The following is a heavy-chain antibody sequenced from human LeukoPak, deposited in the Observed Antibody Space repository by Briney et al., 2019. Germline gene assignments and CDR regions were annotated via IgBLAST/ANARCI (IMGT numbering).Heavy chain of an antibody. Sequence: ASVKVSCKASGYTFTSYGISWVRQAPGQGLEWMGWISAYNGNTNYAQKLQGRVTMTTDTSTSTAYMELRSLRSDDTAVYYCARDLGTITFGGDNQRLYYFDYWGQGTLVTVSS. CDR2: ISAYNGNT. CDR1: GYTFTSYG. CDR3: ARDLGTITFGGDNQRLYYFDY. J-gene: IGHJ4*02. D-gene: IGHD3-16*01. V-gene: IGHV1-18*01.